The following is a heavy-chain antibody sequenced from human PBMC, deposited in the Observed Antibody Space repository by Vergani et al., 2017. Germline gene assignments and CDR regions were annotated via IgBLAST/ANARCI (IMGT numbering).Heavy chain of an antibody. J-gene: IGHJ6*04. CDR2: ISWDGGST. D-gene: IGHD2-15*01. CDR1: GFTFDDYA. V-gene: IGHV3-43D*04. CDR3: AKPHAATRYGRDV. Sequence: EVQLVESGGVVVQPGGSLRLSCAASGFTFDDYAMHWVRKAPGKGLEWVSLISWDGGSTYYADSVKGRFTISRDNSENYLYLQMNSLRSEDTALYYCAKPHAATRYGRDVWGKGTTVTVSS.